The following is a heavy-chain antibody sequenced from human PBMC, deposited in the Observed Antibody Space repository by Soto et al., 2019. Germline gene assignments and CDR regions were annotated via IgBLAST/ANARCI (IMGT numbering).Heavy chain of an antibody. CDR2: VFHTGNT. J-gene: IGHJ4*02. D-gene: IGHD7-27*01. CDR3: ARKAWVRFDY. CDR1: GDSMTRWVW. V-gene: IGHV4-4*02. Sequence: QVQMQESGPGLVKPSGTLSLTCAVSGDSMTRWVWWTWVRQPPGKGLEWIGEVFHTGNTNYNPSLKSRVTMSVDKSTNEFSLKVTSVTAADTAIYYCARKAWVRFDYWGQGALVTVSS.